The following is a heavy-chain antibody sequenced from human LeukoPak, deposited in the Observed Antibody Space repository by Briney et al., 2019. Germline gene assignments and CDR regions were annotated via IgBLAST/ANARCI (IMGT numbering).Heavy chain of an antibody. CDR1: GGSFSGYY. CDR2: MNHSGST. CDR3: ARHNPRSSSWPN. D-gene: IGHD6-13*01. V-gene: IGHV4-34*01. J-gene: IGHJ4*02. Sequence: SETLSLTCAVYGGSFSGYYWSWIRQPPGKGLEWIGEMNHSGSTNYNPSLKSRVTISVDTSKNQFSLKLSSVTAADTAVYYCARHNPRSSSWPNWGQGTLVTVSS.